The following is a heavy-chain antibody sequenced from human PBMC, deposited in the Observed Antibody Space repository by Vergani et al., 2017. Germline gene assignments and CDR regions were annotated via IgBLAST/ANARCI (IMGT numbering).Heavy chain of an antibody. J-gene: IGHJ5*02. CDR2: IIPIFGTA. D-gene: IGHD6-13*01. Sequence: QVQLVQSGAEVKKPGSSVKVSCKASGGTFSSYAISWVRQAPGQGLEWMGGIIPIFGTANYAQKYQGRVTITADKSKSTANRDLHSLRSEETAVYYCARANRLSSSWYGNWFDPWGQGTLVIVSS. CDR3: ARANRLSSSWYGNWFDP. V-gene: IGHV1-69*06. CDR1: GGTFSSYA.